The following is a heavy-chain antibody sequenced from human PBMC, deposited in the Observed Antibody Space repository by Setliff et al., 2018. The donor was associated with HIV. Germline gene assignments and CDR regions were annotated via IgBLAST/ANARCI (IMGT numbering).Heavy chain of an antibody. V-gene: IGHV1-46*02. CDR3: AREPPRRRGTVAEDY. Sequence: ASVKVSCKTSGYTFNAFYIYWVRQAPGQGLEWMGMINPSGSITNYAQKFQGRLTLTRDTSMSTVYMELNSLKSEDTAIYYCAREPPRRRGTVAEDYWGRGTLVTVLL. J-gene: IGHJ4*02. CDR2: INPSGSIT. CDR1: GYTFNAFY. D-gene: IGHD1-26*01.